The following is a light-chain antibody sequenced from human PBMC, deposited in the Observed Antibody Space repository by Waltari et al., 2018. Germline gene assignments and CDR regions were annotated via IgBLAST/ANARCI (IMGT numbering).Light chain of an antibody. Sequence: DIVMTQSPLSLPVTPGEPASISCRSSQSLLQTNGYNYLAWYLQKPGQSPQVLIYLGSNRASGVVDRFSGSGSGTEFTLKISRVEGEDVWVYYCMQALQTPITFGQGTRLEIK. J-gene: IGKJ5*01. CDR3: MQALQTPIT. CDR1: QSLLQTNGYNY. V-gene: IGKV2-28*01. CDR2: LGS.